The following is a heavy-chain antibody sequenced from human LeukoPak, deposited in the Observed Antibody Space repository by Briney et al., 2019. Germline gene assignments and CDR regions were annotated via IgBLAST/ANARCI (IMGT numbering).Heavy chain of an antibody. CDR2: INPNSGGT. J-gene: IGHJ6*02. Sequence: ASVKVSCKASGYTFTSYGISWVRQAPGQGLEWMGWINPNSGGTNYAQKFQGRVTMTRDTSISTAYMELSRLRSDDTAVYYCARALSLTVQPERYYYYGMDVWGQGTTVTVSS. CDR1: GYTFTSYG. CDR3: ARALSLTVQPERYYYYGMDV. D-gene: IGHD1-1*01. V-gene: IGHV1-2*02.